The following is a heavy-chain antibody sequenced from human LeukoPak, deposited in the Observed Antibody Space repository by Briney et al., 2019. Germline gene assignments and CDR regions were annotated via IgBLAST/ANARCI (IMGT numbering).Heavy chain of an antibody. J-gene: IGHJ3*02. CDR1: RFTFSTYW. D-gene: IGHD3-22*01. CDR3: ARDHLVNPDAFDI. V-gene: IGHV3-21*01. Sequence: GGSLRLSCAASRFTFSTYWMHWVRQAPGKGLVWVSSISSSSSYIYYADSVKGRFTISRDNAKNSLYLQVNSLRAEDTAVYYCARDHLVNPDAFDIWGQGTMVTVSS. CDR2: ISSSSSYI.